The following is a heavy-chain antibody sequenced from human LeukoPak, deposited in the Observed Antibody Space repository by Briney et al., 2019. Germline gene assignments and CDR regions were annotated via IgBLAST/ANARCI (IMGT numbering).Heavy chain of an antibody. CDR1: GGSISSSSYS. Sequence: SETLSLTCSVSGGSISSSSYSWGWTRQPPGKGLEWIGNIYYSGSTYYNPSLKSRVTISVDTSKNQFSLKLSSVTAADTAVYYCATRIAAAGTVWFDPWGQGTLVTVSS. CDR2: IYYSGST. J-gene: IGHJ5*02. V-gene: IGHV4-39*07. D-gene: IGHD6-13*01. CDR3: ATRIAAAGTVWFDP.